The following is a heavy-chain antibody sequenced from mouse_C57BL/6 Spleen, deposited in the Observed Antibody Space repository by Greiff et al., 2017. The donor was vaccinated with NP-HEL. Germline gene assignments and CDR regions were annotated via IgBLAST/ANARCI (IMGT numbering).Heavy chain of an antibody. CDR1: GYSFTDYN. J-gene: IGHJ2*01. Sequence: EVQLQQSGPELVKPGASVKLSCKASGYSFTDYNMNWVKQSNGTSLEWTGVINLNYGTTSYHQNFKGNATWTVDYSSSTAYMQLNSLTSEDSAVDYWAITNYYGSSNYVYYWGQGTTPTVAP. CDR2: INLNYGTT. CDR3: AITNYYGSSNYVYY. D-gene: IGHD1-1*01. V-gene: IGHV1-39*01.